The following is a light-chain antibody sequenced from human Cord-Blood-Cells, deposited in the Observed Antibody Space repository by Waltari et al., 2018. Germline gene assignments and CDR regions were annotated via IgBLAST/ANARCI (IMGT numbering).Light chain of an antibody. J-gene: IGKJ2*01. CDR1: QSVSSY. CDR3: QQRSNWPYT. V-gene: IGKV3-11*01. CDR2: DAS. Sequence: EIVLTQSPATLSLSPGERATHSCRASQSVSSYLAWYQQKPGQAPRLLVYDASNRSTGIPARFSCSGSGTDFTLTISSLEPEDFAVYYCQQRSNWPYTFGQGTKLEIK.